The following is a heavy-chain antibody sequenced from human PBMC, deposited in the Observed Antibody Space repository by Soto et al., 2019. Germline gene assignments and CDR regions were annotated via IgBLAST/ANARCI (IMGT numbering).Heavy chain of an antibody. CDR1: GYTFTSYG. Sequence: VASVKVSCKASGYTFTSYGISWVRQAPGQGLEWMGWISAYNGNTNYAQKLQGRVTMTTDTSTSTAHMELRSLRSDDTAVYYCARDYLRRDYSGYDTSHFDYWGQGTLVTVFS. J-gene: IGHJ4*02. D-gene: IGHD5-12*01. CDR3: ARDYLRRDYSGYDTSHFDY. V-gene: IGHV1-18*01. CDR2: ISAYNGNT.